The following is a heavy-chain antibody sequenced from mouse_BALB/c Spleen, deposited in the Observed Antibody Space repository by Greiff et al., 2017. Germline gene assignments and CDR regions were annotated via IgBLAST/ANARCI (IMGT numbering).Heavy chain of an antibody. D-gene: IGHD1-2*01. J-gene: IGHJ1*01. V-gene: IGHV14-4*02. CDR2: IDPENGDT. CDR1: GFNIKDYY. CDR3: SALLRLQYFDV. Sequence: EVQLQESGAELVRSGASVKLSCTASGFNIKDYYMHWVKQRPEQGLEWIGWIDPENGDTEYAPKFQGKATMTADTSSNTAYLQLSSLTSEDTAVYYCSALLRLQYFDVWGAGTTVTVSS.